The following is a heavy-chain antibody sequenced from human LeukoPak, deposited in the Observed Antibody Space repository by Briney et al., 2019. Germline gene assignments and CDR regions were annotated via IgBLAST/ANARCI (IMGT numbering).Heavy chain of an antibody. Sequence: QPGGSLRLSCAASGFTFSSSDMHWVRQVIGKGLEWVSAIGTGDDTYYPDSVKGRFTISRDNAKNSLYLQMNSLRAEDTAVYYCAELGITMIGGVWGKGTTVTISS. CDR2: IGTGDDT. J-gene: IGHJ6*04. CDR3: AELGITMIGGV. D-gene: IGHD3-10*02. CDR1: GFTFSSSD. V-gene: IGHV3-13*01.